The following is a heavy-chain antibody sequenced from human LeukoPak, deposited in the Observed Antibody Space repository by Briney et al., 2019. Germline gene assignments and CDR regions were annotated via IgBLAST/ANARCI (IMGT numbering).Heavy chain of an antibody. Sequence: SETLSLTCTVSGGSIFSSNSYWGWIRQPPGKGLEWIGSIYYSGNTYYNASLKSRVTISVDTSKNQFSLKLNSVTAADTAVYYCAREVGDYYDSSGYNNGFDYWGQGTLVTVSS. D-gene: IGHD3-22*01. CDR3: AREVGDYYDSSGYNNGFDY. V-gene: IGHV4-39*02. J-gene: IGHJ4*02. CDR2: IYYSGNT. CDR1: GGSIFSSNSY.